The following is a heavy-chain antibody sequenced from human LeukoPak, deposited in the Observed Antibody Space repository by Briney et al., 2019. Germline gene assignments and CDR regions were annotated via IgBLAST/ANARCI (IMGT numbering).Heavy chain of an antibody. J-gene: IGHJ4*02. CDR1: GYSFTSYW. D-gene: IGHD3-22*01. CDR2: IYPGGSDT. CDR3: ARTYYYDSSGPPRLDY. V-gene: IGHV5-51*01. Sequence: GESLKISCKGSGYSFTSYWIGWVRQMPGKGLEWMGIIYPGGSDTRYSPSFQGQVTISADKSISTAYLQWSSLKASDTAMYYCARTYYYDSSGPPRLDYWGQGTLVTVSS.